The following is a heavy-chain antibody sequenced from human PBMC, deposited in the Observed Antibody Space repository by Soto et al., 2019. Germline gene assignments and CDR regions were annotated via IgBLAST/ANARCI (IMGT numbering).Heavy chain of an antibody. J-gene: IGHJ3*02. V-gene: IGHV3-21*01. Sequence: GGSLRLSCAASGFTFSSYSMNWVRQAPGKGLERVSSISSSSSYIYYADTVKGRITISRDNATNSLYLKMNSLRAEDTAVYYFARDVIAVVKRGAFDISGQGTMGTVAS. CDR2: ISSSSSYI. CDR3: ARDVIAVVKRGAFDI. D-gene: IGHD6-19*01. CDR1: GFTFSSYS.